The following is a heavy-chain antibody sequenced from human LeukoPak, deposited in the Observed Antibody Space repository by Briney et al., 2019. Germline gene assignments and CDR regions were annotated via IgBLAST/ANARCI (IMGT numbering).Heavy chain of an antibody. CDR3: ARQIGGSFDY. CDR2: INLNSGGT. V-gene: IGHV1-2*06. J-gene: IGHJ4*02. Sequence: ASVKVSCKASGYTFTDYYMHWVRQAPGQGLEWMGRINLNSGGTNYAQKFQGRVTMTRDTSISTAYMELSRLISDDTAVYYCARQIGGSFDYWGQGTLVTVSS. CDR1: GYTFTDYY. D-gene: IGHD1-26*01.